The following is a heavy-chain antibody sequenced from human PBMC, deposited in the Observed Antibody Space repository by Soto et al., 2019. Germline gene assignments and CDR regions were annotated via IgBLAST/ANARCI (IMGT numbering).Heavy chain of an antibody. CDR2: ISSGGSVI. CDR1: GFTFSDYY. Sequence: VGSLRLSCVASGFTFSDYYMSWFRQAPGKGLEWVSYISSGGSVIYSADSMKGRFTISRDNAKNSLYLQVNSLRAEDTAVYYCAREPRDDYMISGGFDYWGQGTLVTVSS. J-gene: IGHJ4*02. V-gene: IGHV3-11*01. CDR3: AREPRDDYMISGGFDY. D-gene: IGHD4-4*01.